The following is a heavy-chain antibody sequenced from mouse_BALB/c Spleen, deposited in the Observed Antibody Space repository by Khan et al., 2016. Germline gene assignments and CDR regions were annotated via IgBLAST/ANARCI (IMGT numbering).Heavy chain of an antibody. D-gene: IGHD3-1*01. CDR1: GYAFSSYW. J-gene: IGHJ2*01. CDR3: ARWGSGQDFDY. V-gene: IGHV1-80*01. CDR2: IYPGDGDT. Sequence: QVQLKQSGAELVRPGSSVKISCKASGYAFSSYWMNWVKQRPGQGLEWIGQIYPGDGDTNYNGKFKGKATLPADKSSRTAYMQLSSLTSEDSAVYFCARWGSGQDFDYWGQGTTLTVSS.